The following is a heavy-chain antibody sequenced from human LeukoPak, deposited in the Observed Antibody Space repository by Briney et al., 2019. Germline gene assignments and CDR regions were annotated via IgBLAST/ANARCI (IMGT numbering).Heavy chain of an antibody. CDR3: ARGLERELPTSYYYYGMDV. CDR2: ISYDGSNK. CDR1: GFTFSSYG. D-gene: IGHD3-10*01. Sequence: GRSLRLSCAASGFTFSSYGMHWVRQAPGKGLEWVAVISYDGSNKYYADSVKGRFTISRDNSKNTLYLQMNSLRAEDTAVYYCARGLERELPTSYYYYGMDVWGQGTTVTVSS. J-gene: IGHJ6*02. V-gene: IGHV3-30*03.